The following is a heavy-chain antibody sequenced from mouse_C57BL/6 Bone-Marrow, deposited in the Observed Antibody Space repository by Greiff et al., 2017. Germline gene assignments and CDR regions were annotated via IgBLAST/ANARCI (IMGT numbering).Heavy chain of an antibody. CDR2: FYPGSGSI. V-gene: IGHV1-62-2*01. CDR3: ARHEGGPNFYGSSYGFAY. J-gene: IGHJ3*01. D-gene: IGHD1-1*01. Sequence: QVQLQQSGAELVKPGASVKLSCKASGYTFTEYTIHWVKQRSGQGLEWIGWFYPGSGSIKYNEKFKDKATLTADKSSSTVYMELSRLTSEDSAVYFWARHEGGPNFYGSSYGFAYWGQGTLVTVSA. CDR1: GYTFTEYT.